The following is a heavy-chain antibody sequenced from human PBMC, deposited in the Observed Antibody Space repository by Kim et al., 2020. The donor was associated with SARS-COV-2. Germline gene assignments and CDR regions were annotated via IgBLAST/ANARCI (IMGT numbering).Heavy chain of an antibody. V-gene: IGHV4-34*01. J-gene: IGHJ4*02. CDR2: INHSGST. D-gene: IGHD6-19*01. CDR1: GGSFSGYY. CDR3: ARRRNDWVIAVAGTRSATTPRAFDY. Sequence: SETLSLTCAVYGGSFSGYYWSWIRQPPGKGLEWIGEINHSGSTNYNPSLKSRVTISVDTSKNKFSLKLSSVTAADTAVNYCARRRNDWVIAVAGTRSATTPRAFDYWGQGTLVTVSS.